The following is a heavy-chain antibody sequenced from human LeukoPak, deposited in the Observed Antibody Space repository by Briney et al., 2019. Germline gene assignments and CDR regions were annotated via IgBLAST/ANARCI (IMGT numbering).Heavy chain of an antibody. CDR3: AKDNYYDSSGYYYVDYYYYYYMDV. CDR1: GFTFSSYG. V-gene: IGHV3-30*18. Sequence: GGSLRLSCAASGFTFSSYGMHWVRQAPGKGLEWVAVISYDGSNKYYADSVKGRFTISRDNSKNTLYLQMNSLRAEDTAVYYCAKDNYYDSSGYYYVDYYYYYYMDVWGKGTTVTISS. J-gene: IGHJ6*03. D-gene: IGHD3-22*01. CDR2: ISYDGSNK.